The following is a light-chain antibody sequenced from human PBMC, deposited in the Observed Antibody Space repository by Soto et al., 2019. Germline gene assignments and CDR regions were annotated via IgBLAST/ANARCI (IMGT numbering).Light chain of an antibody. CDR2: DVS. CDR1: SSDVGGYSY. J-gene: IGLJ1*01. CDR3: ASYTTSSTYV. V-gene: IGLV2-14*01. Sequence: SVLTHPASVSRSPGQSIAISCTGTSSDVGGYSYVSWYQQQPGKAPKLVISDVSNRPSGVSDRFSGSKSGNTASLTISGLQTEDEADYYCASYTTSSTYVFGTGTKVTVL.